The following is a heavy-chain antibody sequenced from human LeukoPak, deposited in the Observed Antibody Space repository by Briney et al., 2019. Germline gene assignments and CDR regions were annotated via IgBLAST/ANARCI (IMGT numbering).Heavy chain of an antibody. CDR2: IYYDGSNT. J-gene: IGHJ4*02. CDR1: GLTFGSYG. CDR3: VKDRGLLPAKYFDY. V-gene: IGHV3-30*02. D-gene: IGHD3-10*01. Sequence: GGSLRLSCAASGLTFGSYGMHWVRQAPGKGLEWVTYIYYDGSNTYYADSVKGRFTISRDNSKNTLSLQMSSLRAEDTAVYYCVKDRGLLPAKYFDYWGQGTLVTVSS.